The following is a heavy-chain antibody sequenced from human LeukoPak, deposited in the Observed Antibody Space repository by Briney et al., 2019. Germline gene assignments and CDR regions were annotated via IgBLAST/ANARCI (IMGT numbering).Heavy chain of an antibody. J-gene: IGHJ4*02. CDR1: GFTFSSYG. CDR3: AKDGRDYGDYVDY. D-gene: IGHD4-17*01. V-gene: IGHV3-30*18. Sequence: GRSLRLSCAASGFTFSSYGMHWVRQAPGKGLEWVAVISYDGSNKYYADSVKGRFTISRDNSNNTLYLQMNSLRAEDTAVYYCAKDGRDYGDYVDYWGQGTLVTVSS. CDR2: ISYDGSNK.